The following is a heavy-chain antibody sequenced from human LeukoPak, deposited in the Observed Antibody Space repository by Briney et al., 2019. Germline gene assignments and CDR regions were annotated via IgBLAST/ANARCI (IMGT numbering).Heavy chain of an antibody. Sequence: ASLKVSCTASRDTLTAYEMHSVLHAPRQGREVMGWINPNSGGTNYTQKFQGRVTMTRDTSISTAYMELSRLRSDDTAVYYCARSWYSSSWYDWGHGTLVTVSS. J-gene: IGHJ4*01. D-gene: IGHD6-13*01. CDR3: ARSWYSSSWYD. CDR2: INPNSGGT. V-gene: IGHV1-2*02. CDR1: RDTLTAYE.